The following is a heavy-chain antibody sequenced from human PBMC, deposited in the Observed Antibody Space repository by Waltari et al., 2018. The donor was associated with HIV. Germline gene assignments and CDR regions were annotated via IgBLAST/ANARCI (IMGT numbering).Heavy chain of an antibody. CDR3: ARDGGRRGPFGY. Sequence: EVQLVESGGGLVQPGGSLRLSCAAPGFTFSNYWMSWVRQAPGRGLEGVANIKQDGSEKYYVESVKGRFTISRDNDKNSVDLQMNGLRAEDTAVYYCARDGGRRGPFGYWGQGTLVTVSS. J-gene: IGHJ4*02. V-gene: IGHV3-7*01. CDR1: GFTFSNYW. D-gene: IGHD3-3*01. CDR2: IKQDGSEK.